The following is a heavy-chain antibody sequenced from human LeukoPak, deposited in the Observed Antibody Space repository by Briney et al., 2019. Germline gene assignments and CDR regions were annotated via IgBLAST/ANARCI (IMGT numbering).Heavy chain of an antibody. CDR2: ISSSGSTI. V-gene: IGHV3-11*01. CDR3: ARIAATGTGVDY. CDR1: GFTFSDYY. Sequence: GGSLRLSCAASGFTFSDYYMSWIRQAPGKGLEWVSYISSSGSTIYYADSVKGRFTISRDNAKNSLYLQTNSLRVEDTAVYYCARIAATGTGVDYWGQGTLVTVSS. J-gene: IGHJ4*02. D-gene: IGHD6-13*01.